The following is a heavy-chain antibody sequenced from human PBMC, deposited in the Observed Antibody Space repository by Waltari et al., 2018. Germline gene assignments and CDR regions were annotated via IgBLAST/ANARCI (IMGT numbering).Heavy chain of an antibody. V-gene: IGHV1-2*02. Sequence: QVHLVQSGAEVKKPGASVKVSCKASGYSLPGHYMHWLRQAPGQGLEWMGWVNHKSGDTEYAQKCQGRVTMTRDTSIGEAYMDLSRLRPDDTALYYCARDRQLGPYSWFDPWGQGTLVTVSA. D-gene: IGHD4-4*01. CDR3: ARDRQLGPYSWFDP. J-gene: IGHJ5*02. CDR1: GYSLPGHY. CDR2: VNHKSGDT.